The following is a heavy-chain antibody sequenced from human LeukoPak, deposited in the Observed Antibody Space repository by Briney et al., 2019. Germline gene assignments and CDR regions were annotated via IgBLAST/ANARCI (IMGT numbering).Heavy chain of an antibody. CDR1: GYTFTSYY. Sequence: ASMKVSCKASGYTFTSYYMHWVRQAPGQGLEWMGIINPSGGSTSYAQKFQGRVTMTTDTSTSTVYMELSSLRSEDTAVYYCAREVGATSFDYWGQGTLVTVSS. V-gene: IGHV1-46*01. D-gene: IGHD1-26*01. CDR2: INPSGGST. CDR3: AREVGATSFDY. J-gene: IGHJ4*02.